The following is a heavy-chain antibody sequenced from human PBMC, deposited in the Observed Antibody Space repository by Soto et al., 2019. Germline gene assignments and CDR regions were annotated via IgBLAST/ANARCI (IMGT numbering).Heavy chain of an antibody. V-gene: IGHV3-30*18. CDR2: ITYDGNKK. J-gene: IGHJ6*02. CDR3: GKWSHNGMDV. CDR1: GYTFSDYG. Sequence: QAPLVESGGDVVQPGRSLRLSCAASGYTFSDYGMHWVRQAPGKGLEWVAVITYDGNKKYYADSVKGRFTISRDNSKNTHYQKMNSLRGEDTAVYYCGKWSHNGMDVWGQGTTVTVSS.